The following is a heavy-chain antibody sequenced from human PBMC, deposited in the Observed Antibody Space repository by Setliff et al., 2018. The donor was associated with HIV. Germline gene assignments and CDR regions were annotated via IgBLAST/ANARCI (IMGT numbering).Heavy chain of an antibody. J-gene: IGHJ6*04. CDR1: GYTFTNYA. V-gene: IGHV1-3*01. CDR2: INAGNGDT. CDR3: ARCGAGEWHLYMDV. D-gene: IGHD3-16*01. Sequence: ASVKVSCKASGYTFTNYAIHWVRQAPGQRLEWMGWINAGNGDTKYSQKFQGRVTFTADKSTSTVYMELSSLRSEDTAVYYCARCGAGEWHLYMDVWGKGTAVTVSS.